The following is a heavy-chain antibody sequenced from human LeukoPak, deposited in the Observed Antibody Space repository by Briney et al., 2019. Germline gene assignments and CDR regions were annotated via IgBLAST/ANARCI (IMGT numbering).Heavy chain of an antibody. J-gene: IGHJ4*02. D-gene: IGHD1-26*01. CDR1: GYTFTSYA. CDR3: ARGSIESGSYYYYFDY. CDR2: INPNSGGT. V-gene: IGHV1-2*04. Sequence: ASVKVSCKASGYTFTSYAMHWVRQAPGQRLEWMGWINPNSGGTNYAQKFQGWVTMTRDTSISTAYMELSRLRSDDTAVYYCARGSIESGSYYYYFDYWGQGTLVTVSS.